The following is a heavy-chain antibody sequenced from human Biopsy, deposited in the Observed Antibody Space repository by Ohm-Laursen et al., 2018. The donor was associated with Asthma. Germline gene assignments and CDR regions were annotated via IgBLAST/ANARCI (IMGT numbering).Heavy chain of an antibody. D-gene: IGHD6-25*01. J-gene: IGHJ6*02. V-gene: IGHV3-11*01. Sequence: GSLRLSCAASGFSFSDYYITWMRRAPGKGLEWVSSISSSGSTTYPAESMKGRFTISRDNAQKSLFLQMGSLRAEDTAIYYCARVFESSEWGPFYHFGLDVWGQGTTVAVSS. CDR3: ARVFESSEWGPFYHFGLDV. CDR2: ISSSGSTT. CDR1: GFSFSDYY.